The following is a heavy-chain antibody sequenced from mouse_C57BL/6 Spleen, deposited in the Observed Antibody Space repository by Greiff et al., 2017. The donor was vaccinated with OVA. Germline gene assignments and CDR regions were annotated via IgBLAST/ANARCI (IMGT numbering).Heavy chain of an antibody. CDR2: IDPSDSET. J-gene: IGHJ3*01. CDR3: ARSIYDGYYGFAY. Sequence: VQLQQPGAELVRPGSSVKLSCKASGYTFTSYWMHWVKQRPIQGLEWIGNIDPSDSETHYNQKFKDKATLTVDKSSSTAYMQLSSLTSEDSAVYYCARSIYDGYYGFAYWGQGTLVTVSA. CDR1: GYTFTSYW. D-gene: IGHD2-3*01. V-gene: IGHV1-52*01.